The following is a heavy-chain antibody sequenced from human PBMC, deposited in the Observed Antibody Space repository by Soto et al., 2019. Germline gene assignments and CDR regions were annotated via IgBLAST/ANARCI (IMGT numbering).Heavy chain of an antibody. Sequence: SETLSLTCTVSGGSINSGGYFWTLIRQHPEKGLDWIGYISDSGSTYYNPSLKSRLAISLDTSKNQFSLKLYSVTAADTAVDYCARMRYSSGWYWFDPWGQGTLVTVSS. D-gene: IGHD6-19*01. CDR1: GGSINSGGYF. CDR3: ARMRYSSGWYWFDP. V-gene: IGHV4-31*03. J-gene: IGHJ5*02. CDR2: ISDSGST.